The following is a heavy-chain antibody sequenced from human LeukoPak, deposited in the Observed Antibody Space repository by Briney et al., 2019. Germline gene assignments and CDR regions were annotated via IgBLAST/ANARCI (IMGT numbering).Heavy chain of an antibody. CDR1: GYTFTNYY. J-gene: IGHJ6*02. Sequence: ASVKVSCKASGYTFTNYYMHWVRQAPGQGLQWMGIINPSGGSPSYAQRFQGRVTMTRDTSTSTVYMELSSLRSEDTAVYYCARDVRSSRWYYHGMDVWAKGPRSPSP. CDR3: ARDVRSSRWYYHGMDV. D-gene: IGHD6-13*01. V-gene: IGHV1-46*01. CDR2: INPSGGSP.